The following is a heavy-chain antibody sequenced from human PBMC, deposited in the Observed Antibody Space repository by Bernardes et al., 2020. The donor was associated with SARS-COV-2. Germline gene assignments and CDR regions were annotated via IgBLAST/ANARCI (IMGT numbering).Heavy chain of an antibody. D-gene: IGHD2-15*01. J-gene: IGHJ4*02. V-gene: IGHV2-5*02. CDR2: IYWDDDK. CDR1: LFSLSPSGVG. CDR3: AHRRSMVGYFDY. Sequence: SGTTLLKPTQTLTLTCPFSLFSLSPSGVGVGWIRQPPGKALEWLALIYWDDDKRYSPSLKSRLTITKDTSKNQVVLTMTNMDPVDTATYYCAHRRSMVGYFDYWGQGTLVTVSS.